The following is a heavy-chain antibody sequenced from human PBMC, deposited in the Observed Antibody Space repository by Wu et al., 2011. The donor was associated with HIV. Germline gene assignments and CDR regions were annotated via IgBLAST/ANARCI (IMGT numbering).Heavy chain of an antibody. Sequence: QVHLVQSGAEVKKPGASVKVSCKASGYTFTTSGVSWVRQAPGQGLEWMGWISTYSGNTKYAQRLQGRVTMTTDTPANTAYMELRSLRSDDTAVYFXARDASGXSSXYGMDVWGQGTTVTVSS. CDR2: ISTYSGNT. V-gene: IGHV1-18*01. CDR3: ARDASGXSSXYGMDV. CDR1: GYTFTTSG. D-gene: IGHD1-26*01. J-gene: IGHJ6*02.